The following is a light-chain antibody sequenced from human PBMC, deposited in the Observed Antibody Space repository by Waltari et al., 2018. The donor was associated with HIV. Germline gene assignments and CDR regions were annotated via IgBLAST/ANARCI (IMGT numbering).Light chain of an antibody. CDR2: YAS. V-gene: IGKV3-11*01. Sequence: EIVLTQSPATLSLSPGERATLPCRASQSVSSYLAWYQQKPGQAPRLLIYYASNRATGIPARFSGSGSGTDFTLTISSLEPEDFAVYYCQQRSNWPPTWTFGQGTKVEIK. CDR3: QQRSNWPPTWT. J-gene: IGKJ1*01. CDR1: QSVSSY.